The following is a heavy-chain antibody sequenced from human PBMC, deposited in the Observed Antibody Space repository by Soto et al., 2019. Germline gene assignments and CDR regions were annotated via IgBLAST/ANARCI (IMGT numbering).Heavy chain of an antibody. V-gene: IGHV3-23*04. D-gene: IGHD1-26*01. Sequence: VQVVESGGGLVQPGGSLRLSCAASGFIASNYAMSWVRQAPGKGLEWVSGFSGSGGATFYADSVKGRFTISRDSSKNTIYLQMARLRADDTDVYYCAKAVGDYWGRGTLVTVSS. CDR1: GFIASNYA. CDR2: FSGSGGAT. CDR3: AKAVGDY. J-gene: IGHJ4*02.